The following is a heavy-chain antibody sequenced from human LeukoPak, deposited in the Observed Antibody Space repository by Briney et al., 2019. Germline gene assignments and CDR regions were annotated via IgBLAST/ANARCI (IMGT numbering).Heavy chain of an antibody. CDR3: ARTTVVTPAKYFQH. V-gene: IGHV1-2*02. CDR1: GYTFTGYY. D-gene: IGHD4-23*01. Sequence: ASVKVSCKASGYTFTGYYMHWVRQAPGQGLEWMGWINPNSGGTNYAQKFQGRVTMTRDTSISTAYMELSRLRSDDTAVYYCARTTVVTPAKYFQHWGKGTLVTVSS. J-gene: IGHJ1*01. CDR2: INPNSGGT.